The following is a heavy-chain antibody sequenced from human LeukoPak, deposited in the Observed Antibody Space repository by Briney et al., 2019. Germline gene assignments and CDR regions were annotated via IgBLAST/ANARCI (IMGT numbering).Heavy chain of an antibody. J-gene: IGHJ6*03. CDR2: ISAYNGNT. D-gene: IGHD2-2*02. CDR3: ARDPICSSTSCYTGRDYYYYMDV. CDR1: GYTFTSYG. V-gene: IGHV1-18*01. Sequence: ASVKVSCKASGYTFTSYGISWVLQAPGHGLEWMGWISAYNGNTNYAQKLQGRVTMTTDTSTSTAYMELRSLRSDDTAVYYCARDPICSSTSCYTGRDYYYYMDVWGKGTTVTVSS.